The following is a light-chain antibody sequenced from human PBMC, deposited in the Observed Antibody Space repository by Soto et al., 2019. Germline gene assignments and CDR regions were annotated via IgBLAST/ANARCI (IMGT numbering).Light chain of an antibody. CDR1: QSVLYSSNNKNY. CDR2: WSS. V-gene: IGKV4-1*01. CDR3: QQYYDAPQT. Sequence: DIVMTQSPDSLAVSLGERATINCKSSQSVLYSSNNKNYLAWYQQKPGQPTKLLIYWSSTRESGVPDRFSGSGSGKDFTLTISSLQAEDVAVYYCQQYYDAPQTFGQGTKVEIK. J-gene: IGKJ1*01.